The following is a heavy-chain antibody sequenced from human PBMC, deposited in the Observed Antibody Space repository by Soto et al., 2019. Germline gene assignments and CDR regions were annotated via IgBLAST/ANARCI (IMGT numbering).Heavy chain of an antibody. J-gene: IGHJ4*02. CDR2: ISGSGGST. D-gene: IGHD3-3*01. V-gene: IGHV3-23*01. CDR3: AKDPANYDFWSGYPYFDY. CDR1: GFTFSSYA. Sequence: GGSLRLSCAASGFTFSSYAMSWVRQAPGKGLEWVSAISGSGGSTYYADSVKGRFTISRDNSKNTLYLQMNSLRAEDTAVYYCAKDPANYDFWSGYPYFDYWGQGTLVTVSS.